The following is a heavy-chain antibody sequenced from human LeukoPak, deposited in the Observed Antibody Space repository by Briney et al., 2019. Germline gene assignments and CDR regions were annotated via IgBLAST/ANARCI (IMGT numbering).Heavy chain of an antibody. J-gene: IGHJ4*02. CDR2: IYFSGGT. V-gene: IGHV4-39*05. CDR3: AKGRLAAAGN. Sequence: PSETPSLTCTVSGDSISSSNCYWGWIRQPPGKGLEWIGSIYFSGGTYYNASLKSRVTISVDTSKNQFSLKLSSVTAADTAVYYCAKGRLAAAGNWGQGTLVTVSS. CDR1: GDSISSSNCY. D-gene: IGHD6-13*01.